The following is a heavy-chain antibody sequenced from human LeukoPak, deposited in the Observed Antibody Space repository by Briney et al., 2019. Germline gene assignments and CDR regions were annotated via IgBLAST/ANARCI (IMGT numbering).Heavy chain of an antibody. D-gene: IGHD6-19*01. V-gene: IGHV3-43*02. CDR2: ISGDGGST. Sequence: GGSLRLSCAASGFTFDDYAMHWVRQAPGKGLEWVSLISGDGGSTCYADSAKGRFTISRDSSKNSLYLQMNSLRTEDTALYYCAKVRVAVAGNGNSRYGIDYWGQGTLVTVSS. J-gene: IGHJ4*02. CDR1: GFTFDDYA. CDR3: AKVRVAVAGNGNSRYGIDY.